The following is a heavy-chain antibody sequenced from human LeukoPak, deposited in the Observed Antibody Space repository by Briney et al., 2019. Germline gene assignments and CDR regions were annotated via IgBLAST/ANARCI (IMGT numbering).Heavy chain of an antibody. Sequence: GGSLRLSCAASGFSVSDYPISWIRQSLGKGPEWISYVMSGRGSTNYADSVKGRFTISRDNAKNSVALQLDGLRADDTAVYFCTRERRGSYYAFESWGQGTLVTVSS. CDR1: GFSVSDYP. D-gene: IGHD3-16*01. CDR2: VMSGRGST. V-gene: IGHV3-11*05. CDR3: TRERRGSYYAFES. J-gene: IGHJ4*02.